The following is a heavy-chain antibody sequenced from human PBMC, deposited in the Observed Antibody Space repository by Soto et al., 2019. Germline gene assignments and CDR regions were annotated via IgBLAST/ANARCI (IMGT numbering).Heavy chain of an antibody. J-gene: IGHJ5*01. V-gene: IGHV3-72*01. CDR2: SRSKAASYIT. D-gene: IGHD2-8*01. CDR1: GFTFSDHY. CDR3: ASRSNGFAS. Sequence: PGESLKISCAASGFTFSDHYMDWVRQAPGKGLEWVGRSRSKAASYITDYAASVRGRFTISRDDSKTSLYLQMNSLKTEDTAVYYCASRSNGFASWVQAT.